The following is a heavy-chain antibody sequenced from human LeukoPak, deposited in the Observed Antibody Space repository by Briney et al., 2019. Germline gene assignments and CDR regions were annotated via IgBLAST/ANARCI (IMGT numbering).Heavy chain of an antibody. J-gene: IGHJ6*02. Sequence: SVKVSCKYSGGTLGSYAFSWVRQAPRQGLEWLGRIIPVIETTNYAQNFQGRVTITADKSTNTLYMELTSLRSEDTAVYYCARQVGFDQKYFFYNTMDVWGLATKVTVSS. CDR3: ARQVGFDQKYFFYNTMDV. V-gene: IGHV1-69*04. D-gene: IGHD1-26*01. CDR1: GGTLGSYA. CDR2: IIPVIETT.